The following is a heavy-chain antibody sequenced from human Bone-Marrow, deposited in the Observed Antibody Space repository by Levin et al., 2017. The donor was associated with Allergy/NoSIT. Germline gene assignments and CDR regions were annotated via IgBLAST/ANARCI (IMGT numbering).Heavy chain of an antibody. V-gene: IGHV1-8*02. J-gene: IGHJ4*02. Sequence: RGESLKISCRASGGSLSSYDINWVRQATGQGLEYMGWMSRNSGNTGYAQKFQGRITMARDSATDTFYMELTSLRFGDAAMYFCATARGATEFDSWGQGTLLTVSS. CDR3: ATARGATEFDS. CDR2: MSRNSGNT. D-gene: IGHD1-26*01. CDR1: GGSLSSYD.